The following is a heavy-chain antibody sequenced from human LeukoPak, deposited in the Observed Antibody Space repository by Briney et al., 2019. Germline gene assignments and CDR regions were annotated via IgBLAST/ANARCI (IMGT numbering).Heavy chain of an antibody. D-gene: IGHD1-26*01. CDR3: ARDPGSYFDY. CDR2: IYYSGST. CDR1: GGSISSGGYS. Sequence: SQTLSLTCAVSGGSISSGGYSWSWIRQPPGKGLEWIGYIYYSGSTYCNPSLKSRVTISVDTSKNQFSLKLSSVTAADTAVYYCARDPGSYFDYWGQGTLVTVSP. V-gene: IGHV4-30-4*07. J-gene: IGHJ4*02.